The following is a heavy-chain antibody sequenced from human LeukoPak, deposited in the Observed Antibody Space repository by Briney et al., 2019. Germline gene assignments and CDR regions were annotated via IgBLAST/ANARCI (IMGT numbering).Heavy chain of an antibody. CDR2: INHSGST. D-gene: IGHD3-3*01. V-gene: IGHV4-34*01. CDR1: GGSISSYY. CDR3: ARPERRGWRYMDV. Sequence: SETLSLTCTVSGGSISSYYWSWIRQPPGKGLEWIGEINHSGSTNYNPSLKSRVTISVDTSKNQFSLKLSSVTAADTAVYYCARPERRGWRYMDVWGKGTTVTISS. J-gene: IGHJ6*03.